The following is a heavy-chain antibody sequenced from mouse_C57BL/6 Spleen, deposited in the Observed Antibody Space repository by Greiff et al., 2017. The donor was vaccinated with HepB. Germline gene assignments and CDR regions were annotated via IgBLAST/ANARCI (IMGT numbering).Heavy chain of an antibody. CDR3: TRSGGNLYYFDY. CDR2: IDPETGGT. J-gene: IGHJ2*01. Sequence: QVQLKQSGAELVRPGASVTLSCKASGYTFTDYEMHWVKQTPVHGLEWIGAIDPETGGTAYNQKFKGKAILTADKSSSTAYMELRSLTSEDSAVYYCTRSGGNLYYFDYWGQGTTLTVSS. V-gene: IGHV1-15*01. CDR1: GYTFTDYE. D-gene: IGHD2-1*01.